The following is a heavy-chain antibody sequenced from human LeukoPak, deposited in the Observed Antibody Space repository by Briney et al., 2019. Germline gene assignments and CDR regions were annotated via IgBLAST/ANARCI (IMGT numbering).Heavy chain of an antibody. CDR1: GYTFADYY. CDR3: ARLHDSSGYYPNYFDY. CDR2: INPKTNGT. Sequence: GASVKVSCKASGYTFADYYVHWVRQALGQGLEWMGWINPKTNGTNFALKFLGRVTMTRDTSISTAYMELRSLRSDDTAVYYCARLHDSSGYYPNYFDYWGQGTLVTVSS. V-gene: IGHV1-2*02. J-gene: IGHJ4*02. D-gene: IGHD3-22*01.